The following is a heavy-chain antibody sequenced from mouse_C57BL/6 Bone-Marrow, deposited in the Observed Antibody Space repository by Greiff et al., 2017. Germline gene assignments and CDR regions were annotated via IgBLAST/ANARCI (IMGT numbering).Heavy chain of an antibody. CDR1: GFNIKDDY. J-gene: IGHJ3*01. Sequence: VQLQQSGAELVRPGASVKLSCTASGFNIKDDYMHWVKQRPEQGLEWIGWIDPENGDTEYASKFQGKATITADTSSNTAYLQLSSLTSEDTAVYYCTRLYYGYDVFAYWGQGTLVTVSA. CDR3: TRLYYGYDVFAY. D-gene: IGHD2-2*01. V-gene: IGHV14-4*01. CDR2: IDPENGDT.